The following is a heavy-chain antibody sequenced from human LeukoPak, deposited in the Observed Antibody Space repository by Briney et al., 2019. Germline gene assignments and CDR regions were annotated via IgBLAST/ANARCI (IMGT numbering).Heavy chain of an antibody. Sequence: SETLYLTCAVSGGSFSGYYWSWIRQPPGKGLEWIGEINHSGSTNYNPSLKSRVTISVDTSKNQFSLKLSSVTAADTAVYYCARVAARGFDYWGQGTLVTVSS. CDR1: GGSFSGYY. CDR2: INHSGST. CDR3: ARVAARGFDY. J-gene: IGHJ4*02. V-gene: IGHV4-34*01. D-gene: IGHD6-6*01.